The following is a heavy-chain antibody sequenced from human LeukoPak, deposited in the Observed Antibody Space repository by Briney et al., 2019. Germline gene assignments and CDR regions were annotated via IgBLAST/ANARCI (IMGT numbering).Heavy chain of an antibody. Sequence: GGSLRLSCAASGFTFSSYWMSWVRQAPGKGLEWVANIKQDGSEKYYVDSVKVRFTISRDNAKNSLYLQMNSLRAEDTAVYYCARMGHVVPEIYYYYYYMDVWGKGTTVTVSS. CDR2: IKQDGSEK. CDR3: ARMGHVVPEIYYYYYYMDV. D-gene: IGHD2-2*01. CDR1: GFTFSSYW. V-gene: IGHV3-7*01. J-gene: IGHJ6*03.